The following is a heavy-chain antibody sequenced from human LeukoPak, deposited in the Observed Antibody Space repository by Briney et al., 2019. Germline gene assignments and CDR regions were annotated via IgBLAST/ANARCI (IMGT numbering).Heavy chain of an antibody. CDR3: TNTAPNGGPS. Sequence: GGSLRLSCAASGFTFSTPGMHWVRQAPGKRPEWVALISYDGSKEYYADSVKGRFTISRDNSKNTLHLQVNSLRGEDTAVYYCTNTAPNGGPSWGQGTLVTVSS. V-gene: IGHV3-30*18. CDR1: GFTFSTPG. CDR2: ISYDGSKE. J-gene: IGHJ5*02. D-gene: IGHD4-23*01.